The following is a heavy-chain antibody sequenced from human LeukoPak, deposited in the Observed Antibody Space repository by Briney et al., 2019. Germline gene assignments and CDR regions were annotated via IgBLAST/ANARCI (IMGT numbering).Heavy chain of an antibody. J-gene: IGHJ4*02. CDR1: GFTFTTYG. V-gene: IGHV3-23*01. D-gene: IGHD4-17*01. Sequence: PGGSLRLSCSASGFTFTTYGMNWVRQAPGKGLEGVSGNGGSGTRTYYADSVKGRFTISRDNAKNTLYLQMNSLRAEDTAVYYCAKEIWPRVTTPGRTYFEYWGQGALVTVSS. CDR3: AKEIWPRVTTPGRTYFEY. CDR2: NGGSGTRT.